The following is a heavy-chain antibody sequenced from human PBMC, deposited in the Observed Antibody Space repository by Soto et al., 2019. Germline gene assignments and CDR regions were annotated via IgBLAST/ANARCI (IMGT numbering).Heavy chain of an antibody. CDR3: TLWFGELYFYYYGMDV. Sequence: SETLSLTCTVSGGYISSSSYYWGWIRQPPGKGLEWIGSIYYSGSTYYNPSLKSRVTISVDTSKNQFSLKLSSVTAADTAVYYCTLWFGELYFYYYGMDVWGQGTTVTVSS. D-gene: IGHD3-10*01. CDR1: GGYISSSSYY. J-gene: IGHJ6*02. CDR2: IYYSGST. V-gene: IGHV4-39*01.